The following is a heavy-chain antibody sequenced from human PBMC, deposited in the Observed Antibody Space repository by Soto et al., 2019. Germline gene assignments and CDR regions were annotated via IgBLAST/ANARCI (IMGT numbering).Heavy chain of an antibody. CDR3: ARHGRGWDY. CDR2: INVGNGNT. V-gene: IGHV1-3*01. Sequence: ASVKVSCKASGYTFTSYAMHWVRQAPGQRLEWMGWINVGNGNTKYSQKFQGRVTITRDTSASTAYMELSSLRSEDTAVYYCARHGRGWDYWGQGTLVTVSS. D-gene: IGHD6-19*01. CDR1: GYTFTSYA. J-gene: IGHJ4*02.